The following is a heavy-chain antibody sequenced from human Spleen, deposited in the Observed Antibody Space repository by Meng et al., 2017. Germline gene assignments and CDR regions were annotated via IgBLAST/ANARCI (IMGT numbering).Heavy chain of an antibody. CDR2: INWNSGII. V-gene: IGHV3-9*01. CDR3: AKRNYESSGYSNY. Sequence: SLKISCAASGFTFDDYAMHWVRQAPGKGLEWVSGINWNSGIIGYADSVKGRFTISRDNAKNSLYLQMNSLRAEDTAAYYCAKRNYESSGYSNYWGQGTLVTVSS. D-gene: IGHD3-22*01. CDR1: GFTFDDYA. J-gene: IGHJ4*02.